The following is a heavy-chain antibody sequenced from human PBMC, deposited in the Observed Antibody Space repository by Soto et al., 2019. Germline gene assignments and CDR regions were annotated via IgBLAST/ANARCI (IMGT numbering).Heavy chain of an antibody. J-gene: IGHJ5*02. CDR1: GYTFTGYY. V-gene: IGHV1-2*02. D-gene: IGHD2-15*01. CDR2: INPNSGGT. Sequence: GASVKVSCKASGYTFTGYYMHWVRQAPGQGLEWMGWINPNSGGTNYAQKFQGRVTMTRDTSISTAYMELSRLRSDDTAVYYCARAGIGCRGGSCYFNWFDPWGQGTLVTVSS. CDR3: ARAGIGCRGGSCYFNWFDP.